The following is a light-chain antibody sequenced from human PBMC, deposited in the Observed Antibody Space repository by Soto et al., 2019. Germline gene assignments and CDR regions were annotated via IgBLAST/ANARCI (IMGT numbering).Light chain of an antibody. Sequence: AIRMTQSPSSLSASTGDRVTITCRASQGISSYLAWYQQKPGKAPKLLIYAASTLQSGDTSRFSVSGSGTDFTLTISCLQSEGFETYYCQQYYSYPRTFGQGTKVEIK. CDR1: QGISSY. J-gene: IGKJ1*01. CDR2: AAS. CDR3: QQYYSYPRT. V-gene: IGKV1-8*01.